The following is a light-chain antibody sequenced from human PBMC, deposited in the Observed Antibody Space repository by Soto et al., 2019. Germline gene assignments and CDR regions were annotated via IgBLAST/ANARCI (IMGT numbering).Light chain of an antibody. CDR2: KVS. CDR3: MQGTHWPYT. J-gene: IGKJ2*01. CDR1: QSVVYSNGVTY. Sequence: DVVMTQYPLALAVTLGQPASISCRSSQSVVYSNGVTYLNWFQQRPGQSPRRLIHKVSNRDSGVPDRFSASASGADFTLKISRVEAEDVGVYYCMQGTHWPYTFGQVTKLEIK. V-gene: IGKV2-30*01.